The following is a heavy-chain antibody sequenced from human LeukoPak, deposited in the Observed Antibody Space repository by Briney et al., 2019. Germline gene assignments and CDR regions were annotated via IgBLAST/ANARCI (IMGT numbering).Heavy chain of an antibody. CDR1: GFTFSDYY. Sequence: GGSLRLSRAASGFTFSDYYMGWIRQAPGKGPEWISYITSSGSSVYYPDSVKGRFTISRDNAKNSLFLQINSLRAEDTAMFYCARALNDAFDIWGQGTMVTVSS. V-gene: IGHV3-11*01. CDR3: ARALNDAFDI. J-gene: IGHJ3*02. CDR2: ITSSGSSV.